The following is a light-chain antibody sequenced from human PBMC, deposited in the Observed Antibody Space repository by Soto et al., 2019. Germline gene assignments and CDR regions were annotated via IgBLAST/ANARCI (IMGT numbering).Light chain of an antibody. CDR2: DTS. CDR1: QGIGDT. J-gene: IGKJ5*01. Sequence: EIVITQSPPTLSFYPWGVATLSCRASQGIGDTLAWYQQKPGQTPRLLIYDTSIRATGVPARFSGVGSGTEFTLTISSLQSEDFAVYYCQQYNKWPQTFGQGTRLEIK. V-gene: IGKV3-15*01. CDR3: QQYNKWPQT.